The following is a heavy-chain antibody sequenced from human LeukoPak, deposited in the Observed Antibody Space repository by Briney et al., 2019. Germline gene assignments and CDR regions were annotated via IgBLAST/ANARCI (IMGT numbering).Heavy chain of an antibody. CDR2: ISGSGGNT. V-gene: IGHV3-23*01. Sequence: GGSLRLSCAASGFTFNNYAMNWVHQAPGKGLEWVSSISGSGGNTYYADSVKGRFTISRDNSKNTLYLQMNSLRAEDTAVYYCAKPARTDAFDIWGQGTMITVSS. D-gene: IGHD1-14*01. CDR1: GFTFNNYA. CDR3: AKPARTDAFDI. J-gene: IGHJ3*02.